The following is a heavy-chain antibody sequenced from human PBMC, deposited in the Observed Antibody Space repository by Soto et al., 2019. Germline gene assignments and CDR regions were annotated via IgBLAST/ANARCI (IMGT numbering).Heavy chain of an antibody. Sequence: GASVKVSCKASGYTFTSYAMQWVRQAPGQRLEWMGWINAGNGNTKYSQKFQGRVTITRDTSASTAYMELSSLRSEDTAVYYCARVPSITMVRGVPFDPWGQGTLVTVSS. CDR2: INAGNGNT. CDR3: ARVPSITMVRGVPFDP. CDR1: GYTFTSYA. V-gene: IGHV1-3*01. D-gene: IGHD3-10*01. J-gene: IGHJ5*02.